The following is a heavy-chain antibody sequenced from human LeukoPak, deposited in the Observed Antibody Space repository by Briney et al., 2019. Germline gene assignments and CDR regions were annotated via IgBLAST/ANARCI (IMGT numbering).Heavy chain of an antibody. V-gene: IGHV4-39*01. J-gene: IGHJ3*02. CDR1: GGSIGSSSYY. Sequence: PSETLSLTCTVSGGSIGSSSYYWGWIRQPPGKGLEWIGSIYYSGSTYYNPSLKSRVTISVDTSKNQFSLKLSSVTAADTAVYYCARHSSSFGRPGAFDIWGQGTMVTVSS. CDR2: IYYSGST. D-gene: IGHD6-6*01. CDR3: ARHSSSFGRPGAFDI.